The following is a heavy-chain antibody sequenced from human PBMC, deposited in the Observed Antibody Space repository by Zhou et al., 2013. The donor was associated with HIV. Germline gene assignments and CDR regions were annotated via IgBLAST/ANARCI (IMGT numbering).Heavy chain of an antibody. CDR2: MNPRSGNT. V-gene: IGHV1-8*03. Sequence: QVQLVQSGAEVKKPGASVKVSCKASGDTFSNSDINWVRQATGQGLEWMGWMNPRSGNTGYAQKFQGRVTVTRNTSINTAYMELSSLRSEDTAVYYCARHRRYGDNSYSFDIWGQGTMVTVSS. D-gene: IGHD4-17*01. J-gene: IGHJ3*02. CDR3: ARHRRYGDNSYSFDI. CDR1: GDTFSNSD.